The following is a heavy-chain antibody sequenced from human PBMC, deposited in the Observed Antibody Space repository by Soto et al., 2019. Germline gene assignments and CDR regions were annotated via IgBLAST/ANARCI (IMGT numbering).Heavy chain of an antibody. Sequence: GASVKVSCKAYGYTFTGYFLHWVRQAPGQGLEWMGRINPSSGVTDYAENFQGRVTMTSDSSTRTAYMELRSLRSDDTAVYFCAREVDVNRCFDSWGKGTLVTVSS. CDR1: GYTFTGYF. V-gene: IGHV1-2*02. CDR3: AREVDVNRCFDS. D-gene: IGHD5-12*01. J-gene: IGHJ4*02. CDR2: INPSSGVT.